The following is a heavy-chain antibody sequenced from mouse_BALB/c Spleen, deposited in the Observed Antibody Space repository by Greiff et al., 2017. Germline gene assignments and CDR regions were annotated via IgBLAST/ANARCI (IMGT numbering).Heavy chain of an antibody. CDR1: GYTFTSSW. J-gene: IGHJ2*01. CDR3: AREGYGNYGGDY. Sequence: QVQLQQSGSVLVRPGASVKLSCKASGYTFTSSWMHWAKQRPGQGLEWIGEIHPNSGNTNYNEKFKGKATLTVDTSSSTAYVDLSSLTSEDSAVYYCAREGYGNYGGDYWGQGTTLTVSS. V-gene: IGHV1S130*01. D-gene: IGHD2-10*02. CDR2: IHPNSGNT.